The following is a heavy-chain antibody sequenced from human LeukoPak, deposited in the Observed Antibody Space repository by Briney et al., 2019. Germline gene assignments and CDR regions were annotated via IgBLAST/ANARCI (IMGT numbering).Heavy chain of an antibody. V-gene: IGHV3-23*01. J-gene: IGHJ4*02. CDR1: GFTFSSYA. CDR3: AKHPTRHRGLDY. Sequence: GGSLRLSCAASGFTFSSYAMSWVRQAPGKELEWVSAISGSGGSTYYADSVKGRFTISRDNSKNTLYLQMNSLRAEDTAVYYCAKHPTRHRGLDYWGQGTLVTVSS. D-gene: IGHD5-12*01. CDR2: ISGSGGST.